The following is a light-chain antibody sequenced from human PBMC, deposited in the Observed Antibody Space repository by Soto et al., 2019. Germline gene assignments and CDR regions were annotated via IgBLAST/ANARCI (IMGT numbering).Light chain of an antibody. CDR2: DAS. V-gene: IGKV1-17*01. Sequence: DSQMTESPSCLSPAGGGRVTITCRAGENIDSYLNWYQQRPGKAPKLLIHDASSLQSGVPSRFSGSGSGTEFTLTISSLQPEDFATYYCLQHRHYPLTFGGGTKVDTK. CDR3: LQHRHYPLT. J-gene: IGKJ4*01. CDR1: ENIDSY.